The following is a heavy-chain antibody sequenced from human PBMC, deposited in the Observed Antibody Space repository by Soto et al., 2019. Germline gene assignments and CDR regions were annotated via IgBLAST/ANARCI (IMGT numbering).Heavy chain of an antibody. CDR3: TTDPLEYGDYRPPLFDY. Sequence: EVQLVESGGGLVKPGGSLRLSCAASGFTFSNAWMSWVRQAPGKGLEWVGRIKSKTDGGTTDYAAPVKGRFTISRDDSKNTLYLQMNSLKTEDKAVYYCTTDPLEYGDYRPPLFDYWGQGTLVTVSS. V-gene: IGHV3-15*01. CDR2: IKSKTDGGTT. J-gene: IGHJ4*02. D-gene: IGHD4-17*01. CDR1: GFTFSNAW.